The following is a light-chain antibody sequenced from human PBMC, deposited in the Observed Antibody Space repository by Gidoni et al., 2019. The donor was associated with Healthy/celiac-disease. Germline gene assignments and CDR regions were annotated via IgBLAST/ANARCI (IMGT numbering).Light chain of an antibody. CDR2: DAS. CDR3: QQRSNWPRGT. CDR1: QSVSSY. Sequence: EIVLTQSPGTLSLSPGERATLSCRASQSVSSYVAWYQQKPGQAPRRLIYDASNRPTGTPARCSGSGSGTDFTLTISSLEPEDVAVEYCQQRSNWPRGTFGGGTKVEIK. J-gene: IGKJ4*02. V-gene: IGKV3-11*01.